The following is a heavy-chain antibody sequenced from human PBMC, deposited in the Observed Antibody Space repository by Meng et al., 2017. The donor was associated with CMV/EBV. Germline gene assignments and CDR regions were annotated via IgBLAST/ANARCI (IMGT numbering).Heavy chain of an antibody. J-gene: IGHJ4*02. Sequence: SETLSLTCAVYGGSFSGYYWSWIRQPPRKGLEWIGSINYSGRTYYNPSLKSRVTISVDTSKNQVPLKLSSVTAADTAVYYCARSYEFWSGYYFDYWGQGTLVTVSS. D-gene: IGHD3-3*01. CDR3: ARSYEFWSGYYFDY. CDR2: INYSGRT. V-gene: IGHV4-34*01. CDR1: GGSFSGYY.